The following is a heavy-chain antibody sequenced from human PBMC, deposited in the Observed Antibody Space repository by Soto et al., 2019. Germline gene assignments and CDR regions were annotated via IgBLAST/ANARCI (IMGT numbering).Heavy chain of an antibody. CDR2: ISHTGYTT. D-gene: IGHD3-16*01. V-gene: IGHV3-11*01. J-gene: IGHJ4*02. CDR3: VGGYRAGHDYIFYY. CDR1: GFSFSDYY. Sequence: PGGSLRLSCAASGFSFSDYYMTWIRQSPGRGLEWVSDISHTGYTTNYGDSVRGRFTISRDNARNSLSPQMNSLRDEDTAVYYCVGGYRAGHDYIFYYWGQGTQVTVSS.